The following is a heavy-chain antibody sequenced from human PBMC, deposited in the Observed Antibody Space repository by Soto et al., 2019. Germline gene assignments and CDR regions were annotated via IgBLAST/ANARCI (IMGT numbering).Heavy chain of an antibody. CDR3: AKVFRGYSGYIQS. J-gene: IGHJ5*02. D-gene: IGHD5-12*01. Sequence: GGSLRLSCAGSGFTFINAWMTWVRQAPGKGLEWVGRIKRKSDGGTTDYAAPVKGRFTISRDDSKNTVYLHMNSLRAEDTAVYYCAKVFRGYSGYIQSWGQGTLVTVSS. CDR2: IKRKSDGGTT. CDR1: GFTFINAW. V-gene: IGHV3-15*01.